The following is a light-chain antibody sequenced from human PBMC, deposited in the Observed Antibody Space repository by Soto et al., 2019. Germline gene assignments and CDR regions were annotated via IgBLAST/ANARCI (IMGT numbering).Light chain of an antibody. V-gene: IGKV1-6*01. Sequence: AIQMTQSPSSLSASVGDRVTITCRASQGIRIDLGWYQQKPGKAPKLLIYAASTLQTGVPSRFSGSGSGTDFTLTISSLQPEDFATYYCLQDYNFPWTFDQGTKVEIK. J-gene: IGKJ1*01. CDR2: AAS. CDR3: LQDYNFPWT. CDR1: QGIRID.